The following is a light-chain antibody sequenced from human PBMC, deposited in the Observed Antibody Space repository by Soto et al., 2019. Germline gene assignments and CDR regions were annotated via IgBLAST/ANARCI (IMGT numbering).Light chain of an antibody. CDR2: GAS. CDR1: QNLNKF. CDR3: QQSVSPPLT. Sequence: DIQMTQSPSSLSASVGDRVTITCRASQNLNKFLNWYQQRPGKAPKSLIYGASSLRSGVPSRFSGSGFGTEFTLTISNLQREDFGTYYCQQSVSPPLTFGGGTRLEIK. J-gene: IGKJ4*01. V-gene: IGKV1-39*01.